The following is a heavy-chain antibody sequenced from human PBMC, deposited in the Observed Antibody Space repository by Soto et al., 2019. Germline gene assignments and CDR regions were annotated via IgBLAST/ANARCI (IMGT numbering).Heavy chain of an antibody. CDR3: ARDRPTVDV. V-gene: IGHV1-18*01. Sequence: QVQLVQSGAEVKKPGASVKVSCKASGYTFTSYGISWVRQAPGQGLEWMGWIRAYNGNTNYAQKLQGRVTMTTDTLASTAYMELRSLRYDDTAVYYPARDRPTVDVWGQGTTVTVSS. CDR2: IRAYNGNT. CDR1: GYTFTSYG. J-gene: IGHJ6*02.